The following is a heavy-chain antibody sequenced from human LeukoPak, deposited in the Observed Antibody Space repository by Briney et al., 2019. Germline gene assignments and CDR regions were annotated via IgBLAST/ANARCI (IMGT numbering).Heavy chain of an antibody. CDR3: ARDNYYYDSSGYSFDI. Sequence: PSETLSLTCTVSGVSVSSGSYYWSWIRQPPGKGLEWIGYIYYSGSTNYNPSLKSRVTISVDTSKNQFSLKLSSVTAADTAVYYCARDNYYYDSSGYSFDIWGQGTMVTVSS. J-gene: IGHJ3*02. D-gene: IGHD3-22*01. CDR1: GVSVSSGSYY. CDR2: IYYSGST. V-gene: IGHV4-61*01.